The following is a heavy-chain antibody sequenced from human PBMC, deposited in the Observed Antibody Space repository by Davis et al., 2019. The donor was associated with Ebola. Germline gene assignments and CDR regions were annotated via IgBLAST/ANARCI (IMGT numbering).Heavy chain of an antibody. D-gene: IGHD3-16*01. CDR2: IYHSGRT. CDR1: DGAIRSHY. CDR3: VRFGRGAY. J-gene: IGHJ4*02. Sequence: PAETLALTGTFSDGAIRSHYWHGSRQPPGKGLEWVGIIYHSGRTHYNPSLKSRVSISADTSKNQFSLDLRSVTAADTAVYYCVRFGRGAYWGQGTLVTVSS. V-gene: IGHV4-59*11.